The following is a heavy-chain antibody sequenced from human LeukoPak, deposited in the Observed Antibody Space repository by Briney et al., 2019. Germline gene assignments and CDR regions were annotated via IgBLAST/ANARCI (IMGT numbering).Heavy chain of an antibody. D-gene: IGHD3-10*01. J-gene: IGHJ5*02. Sequence: PGGSLRLSCTASGFIFSTYWMHWVRHAPGRGPVWVSRINSDGSSTSYADSVKGRFTVSRDNAKNTMYLQMNSLRVEDTAVYSCAGSSGPNWFDPWGQGTLVTVSS. CDR3: AGSSGPNWFDP. CDR1: GFIFSTYW. CDR2: INSDGSST. V-gene: IGHV3-74*01.